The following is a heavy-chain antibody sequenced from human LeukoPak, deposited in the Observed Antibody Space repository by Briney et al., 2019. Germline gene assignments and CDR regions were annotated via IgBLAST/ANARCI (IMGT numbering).Heavy chain of an antibody. D-gene: IGHD3-3*01. CDR3: AREGKFHYDFWSGYQNSLDY. CDR2: IWYDGSNK. Sequence: GRSLRLPCAASGFTFSSYGMHWVRQAPGKGLEWVAVIWYDGSNKYYADSVKGRFTISRDNSKNTLYLQMNSLRAEDTAVYYCAREGKFHYDFWSGYQNSLDYWGQGTLVTVSS. V-gene: IGHV3-33*01. J-gene: IGHJ4*02. CDR1: GFTFSSYG.